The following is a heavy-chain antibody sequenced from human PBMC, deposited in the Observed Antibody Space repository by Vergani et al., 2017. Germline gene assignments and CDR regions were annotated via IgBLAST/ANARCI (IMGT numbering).Heavy chain of an antibody. Sequence: EVQLLESGGGLVQPGGSLRLTCAASELTFSNYAMNWVRQAPGKGLEWVSGISGSGVSAYYTDSVKGRLTISRDNSKNMLFLQMNNLRTEDTAIYYCAKQYFVSGNYLFDYWGQGTLVTVSS. CDR3: AKQYFVSGNYLFDY. J-gene: IGHJ4*02. CDR1: ELTFSNYA. CDR2: ISGSGVSA. V-gene: IGHV3-23*01. D-gene: IGHD3-10*01.